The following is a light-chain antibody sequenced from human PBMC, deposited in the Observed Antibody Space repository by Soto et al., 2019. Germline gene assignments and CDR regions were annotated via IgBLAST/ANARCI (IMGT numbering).Light chain of an antibody. CDR3: QQYKNWPL. CDR2: GAS. J-gene: IGKJ5*01. CDR1: HSVNSH. Sequence: IGFSKSPATLSFNTGERATLSCRTSHSVNSHVAWYQQKPGQAPRLLLYGASTRATGIPVRFSGSGFGTEFTLTISSLQSEDFAVYYCQQYKNWPLFGQGTRLEIK. V-gene: IGKV3-15*01.